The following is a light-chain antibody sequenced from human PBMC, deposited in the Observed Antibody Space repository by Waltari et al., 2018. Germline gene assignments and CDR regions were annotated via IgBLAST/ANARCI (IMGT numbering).Light chain of an antibody. Sequence: NVLTQSPGTLSFSPGERATLSGRAPQSVSRSLAWDQQKPGQAPKLLIYGASTRATGIPDRFIGSGSGTDFSLTISILEPEDYAVYYCHHYVRSAGTFGEGTKVEIK. CDR1: QSVSRS. CDR2: GAS. V-gene: IGKV3-20*01. J-gene: IGKJ4*02. CDR3: HHYVRSAGT.